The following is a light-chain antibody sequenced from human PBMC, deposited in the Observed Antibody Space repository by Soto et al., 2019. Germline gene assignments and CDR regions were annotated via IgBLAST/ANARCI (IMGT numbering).Light chain of an antibody. CDR1: KNDIGVYDF. CDR2: EVV. J-gene: IGLJ1*01. V-gene: IGLV2-8*01. Sequence: QSGLSQPPSASGSPGQSVTVSCTGTKNDIGVYDFVSWYQHPPGKAPRLIIYEVVQRPSGVPDRFSGSKSGNTASLTVSGLQAADEADYFCKSYAGSNTYVFGSGTKVTVL. CDR3: KSYAGSNTYV.